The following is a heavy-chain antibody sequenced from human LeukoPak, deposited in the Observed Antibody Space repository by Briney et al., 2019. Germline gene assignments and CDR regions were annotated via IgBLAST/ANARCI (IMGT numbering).Heavy chain of an antibody. V-gene: IGHV3-30*18. CDR2: ISYDGSDK. CDR1: GFIFTSYG. J-gene: IGHJ4*02. D-gene: IGHD7-27*01. CDR3: AKVHMPNWGTGYFDY. Sequence: GGSLRLSCTASGFIFTSYGMHWVRQVPGKGLEWVAGISYDGSDKWYEDSVKGRFTISRDNSKNTVYQQMNSLRAEDTAVYFCAKVHMPNWGTGYFDYWGQGTLVTVSS.